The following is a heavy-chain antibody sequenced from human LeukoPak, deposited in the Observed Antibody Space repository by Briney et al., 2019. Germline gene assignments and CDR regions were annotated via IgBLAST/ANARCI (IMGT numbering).Heavy chain of an antibody. Sequence: SETLSLTCTVSGGSIRSHYWSWVRQPPGKGLEWIGYIYDSGSTKYNPSLKSRVTMSVDTSKNQFSLKLSSVTAADTAVYYCARDSYYFDYWGQGTLVTVSS. CDR2: IYDSGST. CDR3: ARDSYYFDY. V-gene: IGHV4-59*11. D-gene: IGHD2-15*01. J-gene: IGHJ4*02. CDR1: GGSIRSHY.